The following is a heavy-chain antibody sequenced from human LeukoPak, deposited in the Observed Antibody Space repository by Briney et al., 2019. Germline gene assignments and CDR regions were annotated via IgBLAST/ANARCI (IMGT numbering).Heavy chain of an antibody. J-gene: IGHJ5*02. CDR2: ISWNSGSI. CDR3: AKDLHTTFRGGLFDP. Sequence: GRSLRLSCAASGFTSDDYAMHWVRQAPGKGREWVTGISWNSGSIGYADSAKGRFTISRDNAKNSLYLQMNSLRAEDTALYYCAKDLHTTFRGGLFDPWGQGTLVTVSS. CDR1: GFTSDDYA. V-gene: IGHV3-9*02. D-gene: IGHD1-26*01.